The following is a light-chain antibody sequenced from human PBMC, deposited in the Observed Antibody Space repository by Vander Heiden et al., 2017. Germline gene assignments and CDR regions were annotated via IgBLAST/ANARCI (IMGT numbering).Light chain of an antibody. J-gene: IGKJ1*01. V-gene: IGKV1-8*01. CDR2: AAS. CDR3: QQDYSYPRT. CDR1: QGISSY. Sequence: ILTTPSPSSLSASTGDRVTITCRASQGISSYLAWYQQKPGKAPKLLIYAASTLQSGVPSRFSGSGSGTDFTLTISCLQSEDFATYYCQQDYSYPRTFGQGTKVEIK.